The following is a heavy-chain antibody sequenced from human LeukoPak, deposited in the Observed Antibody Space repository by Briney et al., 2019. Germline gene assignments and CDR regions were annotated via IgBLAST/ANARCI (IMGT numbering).Heavy chain of an antibody. V-gene: IGHV3-30-3*01. CDR2: ISYDGSNK. CDR3: ARGNPVLLDY. J-gene: IGHJ4*02. CDR1: GFTFSSYA. Sequence: GGSLRLSCVASGFTFSSYAMHWVRQAPGKGLEWVAVISYDGSNKYYADSVKGRFTISRDNSKNTLYLQMNSLRAEDTAVYYCARGNPVLLDYWGQGTLVTVSS.